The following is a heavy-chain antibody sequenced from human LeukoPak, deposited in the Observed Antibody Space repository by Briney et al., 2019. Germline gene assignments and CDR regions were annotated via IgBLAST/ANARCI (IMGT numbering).Heavy chain of an antibody. D-gene: IGHD3-16*01. CDR3: ARGGGLDV. J-gene: IGHJ6*02. Sequence: QSGGSLRLSCAASGFTFSSYWMNWARQAPGKGLEWVASINHNGNMNYYVDSVKGRFTISRDNAKNSLYLQVSNLRAEDTAVYFCARGGGLDVWGQGATVTVSS. CDR1: GFTFSSYW. V-gene: IGHV3-7*03. CDR2: INHNGNMN.